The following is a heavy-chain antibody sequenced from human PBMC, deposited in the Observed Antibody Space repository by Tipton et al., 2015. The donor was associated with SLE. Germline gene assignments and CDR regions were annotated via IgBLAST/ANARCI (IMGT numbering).Heavy chain of an antibody. CDR1: GFTFGVYA. J-gene: IGHJ4*02. CDR2: IRAIGYGGTA. D-gene: IGHD1-1*01. Sequence: SLRLSCTASGFTFGVYAMSWVRQAPGKGLEWGGVIRAIGYGGTAQYAASVRGRFIISRDVSKSIVYLQMNSLQTEDTATYYCTRDSAWNEKTDYWGQGTLVTVSS. CDR3: TRDSAWNEKTDY. V-gene: IGHV3-49*04.